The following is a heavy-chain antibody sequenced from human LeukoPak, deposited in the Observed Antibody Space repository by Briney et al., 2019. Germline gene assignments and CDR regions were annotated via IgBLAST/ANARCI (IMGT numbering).Heavy chain of an antibody. CDR2: INPDGSTI. D-gene: IGHD1-7*01. CDR1: EFTFSNYW. Sequence: GGSLRLSCAASEFTFSNYWVHRVRQAPGKGLVWVSRINPDGSTINYADSVKGRFTISRDNAKNTLYLQMNSLRAEDTAVYYCSTAGNYRFDYWGQGTTVTVSS. V-gene: IGHV3-74*01. CDR3: STAGNYRFDY. J-gene: IGHJ4*03.